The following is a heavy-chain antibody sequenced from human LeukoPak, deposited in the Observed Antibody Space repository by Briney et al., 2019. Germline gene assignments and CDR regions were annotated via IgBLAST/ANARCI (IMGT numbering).Heavy chain of an antibody. Sequence: SETLSLTCTVSGGSISSGGYYWSWIRQPPGKGLEWIVYIYYSGSTYYNPSLKSRVTISVDTSKNQFSLKLSSVTAADTAVYYCARDPLYCSGGSCYPNYYGMDVWGQGTTVTVSS. V-gene: IGHV4-30-4*01. CDR1: GGSISSGGYY. CDR2: IYYSGST. J-gene: IGHJ6*02. D-gene: IGHD2-15*01. CDR3: ARDPLYCSGGSCYPNYYGMDV.